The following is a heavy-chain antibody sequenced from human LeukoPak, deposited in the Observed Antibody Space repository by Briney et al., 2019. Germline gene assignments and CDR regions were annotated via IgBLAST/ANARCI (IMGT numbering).Heavy chain of an antibody. CDR2: ISWKSGRI. V-gene: IGHV3-9*01. J-gene: IGHJ3*02. CDR1: GFTFEEYA. D-gene: IGHD3-10*01. Sequence: GGSLRLSCEGSGFTFEEYAMHWVRQGPGKGLEWVSGISWKSGRIGYADSVKGRFTVSRDNARNSLYLQMHSLRVEDTALYYCAKARDGSWSYYIENAFDIWGQGTMVSVSS. CDR3: AKARDGSWSYYIENAFDI.